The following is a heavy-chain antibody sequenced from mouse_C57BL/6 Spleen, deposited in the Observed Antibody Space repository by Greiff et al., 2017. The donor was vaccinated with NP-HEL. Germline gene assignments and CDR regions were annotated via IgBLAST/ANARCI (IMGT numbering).Heavy chain of an antibody. J-gene: IGHJ4*01. V-gene: IGHV5-9-1*02. CDR1: GFTFSSYA. CDR2: ISSGGDYI. Sequence: EVKLMESGEGLVKPGGSLKLSCAASGFTFSSYAMSWVRQTPEKRLEWVAYISSGGDYIYDADTVKGRFTISRDNARNTLYLQMSSLKSEDTAMYYCTRERNQLGHAMDYWGQGTSVTVSS. CDR3: TRERNQLGHAMDY. D-gene: IGHD4-1*02.